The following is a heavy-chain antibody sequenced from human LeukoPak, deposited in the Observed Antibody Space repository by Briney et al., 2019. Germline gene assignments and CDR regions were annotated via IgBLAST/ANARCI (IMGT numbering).Heavy chain of an antibody. CDR1: GGSISSGDYY. J-gene: IGHJ6*02. Sequence: SQTLSLTCTVSGGSISSGDYYWSWIRQPPGKGLEWIGYIYYSGSTYYNPSLKSRVTISVDTSKNQFSLKLSSVTAADTAVYYCAGDGYDFWSDYYYGMDVWGQGTTVTVSS. CDR3: AGDGYDFWSDYYYGMDV. D-gene: IGHD3-3*01. V-gene: IGHV4-30-4*01. CDR2: IYYSGST.